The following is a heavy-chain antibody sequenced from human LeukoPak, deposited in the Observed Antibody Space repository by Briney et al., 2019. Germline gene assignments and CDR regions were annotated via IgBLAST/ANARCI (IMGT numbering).Heavy chain of an antibody. Sequence: ASVTVSCKASGGTFSSYAISWVRQAPGQGLEWVGGIIPIFGTANYAQKFQGRVTITADKSTSTAYMELSSLRSEDTAVYYCASTLTYYDFIFVIWGQGTLVTVSS. CDR1: GGTFSSYA. CDR2: IIPIFGTA. CDR3: ASTLTYYDFIFVI. D-gene: IGHD3-3*01. V-gene: IGHV1-69*06. J-gene: IGHJ4*02.